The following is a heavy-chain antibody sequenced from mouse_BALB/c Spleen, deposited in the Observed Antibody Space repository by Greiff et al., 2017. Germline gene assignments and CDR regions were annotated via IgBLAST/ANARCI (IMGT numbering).Heavy chain of an antibody. CDR2: IDPANGNT. Sequence: DVQLQESGAELVKPGASVKLSCTASGFNIKDTYMHWVKQRPEQGLEWIGRIDPANGNTIYDPKFQGKATITADTSSNTAYLQLSSLTSEDTAVYYCARSAGNYENWYFDVWGAGTTVTVSS. D-gene: IGHD2-1*01. V-gene: IGHV14-3*02. CDR1: GFNIKDTY. CDR3: ARSAGNYENWYFDV. J-gene: IGHJ1*01.